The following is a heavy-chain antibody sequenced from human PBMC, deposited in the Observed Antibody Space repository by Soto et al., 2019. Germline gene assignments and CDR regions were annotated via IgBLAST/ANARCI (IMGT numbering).Heavy chain of an antibody. Sequence: QVQLVESGGGVVQPGRSLGLSCAASGFTFNIYGMHWVRQAPGKGLEWVAAISYDGINKYHADSVKGRFTISRDNSKNTLYVQMNSLRAEDTAVYYCARSPQPTRGIHWYFDLWGRGILVSVSS. D-gene: IGHD2-2*01. CDR3: ARSPQPTRGIHWYFDL. J-gene: IGHJ2*01. CDR1: GFTFNIYG. V-gene: IGHV3-30*03. CDR2: ISYDGINK.